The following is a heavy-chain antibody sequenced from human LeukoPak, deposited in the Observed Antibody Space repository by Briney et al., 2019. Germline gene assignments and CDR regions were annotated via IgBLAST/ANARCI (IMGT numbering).Heavy chain of an antibody. J-gene: IGHJ6*03. CDR1: GGSFSGCY. Sequence: SETLSLTCAVYGGSFSGCYWSWIRQPPGEGLEWIGEINHSGTTNYNPSLKSRVTISVDTSKNKFSLKLSSVTAADTAVYYCARAGPDYYGSGGYYAGYRYYYYMDVWGKGTTVTVSS. V-gene: IGHV4-34*01. D-gene: IGHD3-10*01. CDR2: INHSGTT. CDR3: ARAGPDYYGSGGYYAGYRYYYYMDV.